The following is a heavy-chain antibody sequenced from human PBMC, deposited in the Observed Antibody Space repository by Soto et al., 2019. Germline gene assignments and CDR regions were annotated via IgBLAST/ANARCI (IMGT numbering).Heavy chain of an antibody. Sequence: QVQLVQSGAEVKKPGASVKVSCKASGYTFTSYDINWVRQATGQGLEWMGWMNPNSCNTGSAQKFQGRVTMTRTTATTSAHMELSSLTSEDTSVYYCATESTTRGMDVWCQGTTVTVSS. CDR2: MNPNSCNT. CDR3: ATESTTRGMDV. J-gene: IGHJ6*02. CDR1: GYTFTSYD. V-gene: IGHV1-8*01. D-gene: IGHD1-1*01.